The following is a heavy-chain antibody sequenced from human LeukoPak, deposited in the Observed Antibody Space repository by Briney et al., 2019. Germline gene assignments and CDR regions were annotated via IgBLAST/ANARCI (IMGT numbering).Heavy chain of an antibody. CDR2: IIPTFGSA. CDR3: ARGEFGSGSYFMVAGDWFDP. J-gene: IGHJ5*02. D-gene: IGHD3-10*01. CDR1: GGTISSSA. Sequence: GSSVRVSCKTSGGTISSSAISWVRQAPGQGLEWVGGIIPTFGSAKYAQRFQGRVTITADKSTSTAYMDLSSLRSEDTAMYYCARGEFGSGSYFMVAGDWFDPWGQGTLVTVSS. V-gene: IGHV1-69*06.